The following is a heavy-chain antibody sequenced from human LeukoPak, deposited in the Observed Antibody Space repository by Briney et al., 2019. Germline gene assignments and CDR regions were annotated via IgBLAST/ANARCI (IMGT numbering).Heavy chain of an antibody. J-gene: IGHJ4*02. Sequence: ASVKVSCKASGCTFTSYGISGVRQAPGQGLEWMGWISAYNGNTNYAQKFQGRVTMTTDTSTSTAYMELRSLRSDDTAVYYCARRGVDYYDSSGPDFDYWGQGTLVTVSS. CDR3: ARRGVDYYDSSGPDFDY. CDR2: ISAYNGNT. CDR1: GCTFTSYG. V-gene: IGHV1-18*01. D-gene: IGHD3-22*01.